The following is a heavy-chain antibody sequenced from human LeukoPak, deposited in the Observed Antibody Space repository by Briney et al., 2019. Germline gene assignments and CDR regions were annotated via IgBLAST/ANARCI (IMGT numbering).Heavy chain of an antibody. D-gene: IGHD3-3*01. CDR3: ARDQKSGLEVLWRY. CDR2: ISTYTGNT. J-gene: IGHJ4*02. V-gene: IGHV1-18*04. CDR1: GYTFTSYG. Sequence: GASVKVSCKASGYTFTSYGISWVRQAPGQGLQWMGVISTYTGNTNYAQSFQDRVTMTTDTSTSTVYMELRSLTSDDTAVYYCARDQKSGLEVLWRYWGQGTLVTVSS.